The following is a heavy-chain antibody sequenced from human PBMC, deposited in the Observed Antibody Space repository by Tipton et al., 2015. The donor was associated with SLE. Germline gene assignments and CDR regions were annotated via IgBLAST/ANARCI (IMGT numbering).Heavy chain of an antibody. J-gene: IGHJ5*02. CDR3: ARHDTNYGRNWFDP. V-gene: IGHV4-4*08. Sequence: GLVKPSETLSLTCTVSGGSISSYYWSWIRQPPGKGLEWIGYIYISGSTNYNPSLKSRVTISVDTSKNHFSLKLSSVTAADTAVYYCARHDTNYGRNWFDPWGQGTLVTVSS. D-gene: IGHD2-8*01. CDR1: GGSISSYY. CDR2: IYISGST.